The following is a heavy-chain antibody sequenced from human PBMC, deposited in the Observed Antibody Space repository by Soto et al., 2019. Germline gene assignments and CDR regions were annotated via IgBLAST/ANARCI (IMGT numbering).Heavy chain of an antibody. Sequence: QVQLQESGPGLVKSSETLSLTCTVFGGSISGHYWSWIRQPPGKGLEWIGQIHYSGTTIYNPSLTSRVIISRDMSKSQFSLKVNSVTAADTAIYYCARHSALGNKWFTLDVWGPGTAVSVSS. J-gene: IGHJ6*02. D-gene: IGHD3-22*01. CDR1: GGSISGHY. CDR3: ARHSALGNKWFTLDV. CDR2: IHYSGTT. V-gene: IGHV4-59*08.